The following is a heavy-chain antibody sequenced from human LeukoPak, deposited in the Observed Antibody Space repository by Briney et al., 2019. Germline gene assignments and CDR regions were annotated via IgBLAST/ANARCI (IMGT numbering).Heavy chain of an antibody. Sequence: GGSLRLSCAASGFTFSRNGMHWVRQAPGKGLEWVALIYYDGSNKYYVDSVKGRFTISRDNSKKMLYLQMNSLRAEDTAVYYCARDLLYSGSYSWYFDLWGRGIPVTVSS. CDR3: ARDLLYSGSYSWYFDL. CDR1: GFTFSRNG. J-gene: IGHJ2*01. D-gene: IGHD1-26*01. CDR2: IYYDGSNK. V-gene: IGHV3-33*01.